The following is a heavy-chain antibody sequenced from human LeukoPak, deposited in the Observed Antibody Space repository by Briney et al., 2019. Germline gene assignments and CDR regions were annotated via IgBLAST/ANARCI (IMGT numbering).Heavy chain of an antibody. Sequence: GASVKVSCKASGYTFTSYGISWVRQAPGQGLEWMGRIIPILGIANYAQKFQGRVTITADKSTSTAYMELSSLRSEDTAVYYCARSGYSGYPWYFDYWGQGTLVTVSS. D-gene: IGHD5-12*01. J-gene: IGHJ4*02. CDR2: IIPILGIA. CDR1: GYTFTSYG. V-gene: IGHV1-69*04. CDR3: ARSGYSGYPWYFDY.